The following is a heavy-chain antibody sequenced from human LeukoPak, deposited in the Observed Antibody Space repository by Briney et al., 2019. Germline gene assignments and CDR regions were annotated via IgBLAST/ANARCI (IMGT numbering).Heavy chain of an antibody. Sequence: GGSLRLSCAASGFIFSDYSMNWVRQAPGQGLEWISSISSGSNYIYYADSVKGRFTTSRDNTKNSLYLQMNSLRVEDTAVYYCARDQVGSSWYFDYWGQETLVTVSS. CDR2: ISSGSNYI. J-gene: IGHJ4*02. V-gene: IGHV3-21*01. D-gene: IGHD6-13*01. CDR3: ARDQVGSSWYFDY. CDR1: GFIFSDYS.